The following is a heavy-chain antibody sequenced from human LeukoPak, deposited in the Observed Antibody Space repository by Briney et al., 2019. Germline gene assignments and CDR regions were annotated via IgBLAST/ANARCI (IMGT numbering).Heavy chain of an antibody. CDR2: IYYSGST. CDR3: ASFPLDEYYFDY. J-gene: IGHJ4*02. D-gene: IGHD2-2*03. Sequence: SETLSLTCTVSGGSISSYYWSWIRQPPGKGLGWIEYIYYSGSTNYNPSLKSRVTISVDTSKNQFSLKLSSVTAADTAVYYCASFPLDEYYFDYWGQGTLVTVSS. V-gene: IGHV4-59*01. CDR1: GGSISSYY.